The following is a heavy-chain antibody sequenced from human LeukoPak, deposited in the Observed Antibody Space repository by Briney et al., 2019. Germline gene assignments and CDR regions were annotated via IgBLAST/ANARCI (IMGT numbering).Heavy chain of an antibody. Sequence: PGGSLRLSCAASGFTFSSYCMSWVRQAPGKGLEWVANIKEDGSEKYYVDSVKGRFTISRDNAKNSLYLQMNSLRAEDTAVYYCARDLGNWEIREWYSDLWGRGTLVTVSS. J-gene: IGHJ2*01. V-gene: IGHV3-7*01. CDR2: IKEDGSEK. CDR1: GFTFSSYC. CDR3: ARDLGNWEIREWYSDL. D-gene: IGHD1-1*01.